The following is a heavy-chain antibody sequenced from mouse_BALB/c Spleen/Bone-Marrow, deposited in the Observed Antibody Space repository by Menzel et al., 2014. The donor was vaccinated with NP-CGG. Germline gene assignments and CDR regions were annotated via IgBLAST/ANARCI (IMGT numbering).Heavy chain of an antibody. CDR2: IHYSGST. V-gene: IGHV3-1*02. CDR1: GYSITSGYS. J-gene: IGHJ4*01. CDR3: AVTTVVARYAMDY. Sequence: DVKLQESGPDLVKPSRSLSLTCTVTGYSITSGYSWHWIRQFPGNKLEWMGYIHYSGSTNYNPSLKSRISITRDTSKNQFFLQLNSVTTEDTATYYCAVTTVVARYAMDYWGQGTSVTVSS. D-gene: IGHD1-1*01.